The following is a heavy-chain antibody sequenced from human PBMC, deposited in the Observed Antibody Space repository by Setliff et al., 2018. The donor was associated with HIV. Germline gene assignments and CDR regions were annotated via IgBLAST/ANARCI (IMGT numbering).Heavy chain of an antibody. V-gene: IGHV4-34*01. CDR2: INHSGST. Sequence: SETLSLTCAVYGGSFSGYYWSWIRQPPGKGLEWIGEINHSGSTNYNPPLKSRVTISVDTSKNQFSLKLSSVTAADTAVYYCARGFNYYDSSGDVDYWGQGTLVTVSS. CDR1: GGSFSGYY. J-gene: IGHJ4*02. CDR3: ARGFNYYDSSGDVDY. D-gene: IGHD3-22*01.